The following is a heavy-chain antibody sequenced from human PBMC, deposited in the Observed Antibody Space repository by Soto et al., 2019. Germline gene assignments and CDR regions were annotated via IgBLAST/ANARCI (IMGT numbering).Heavy chain of an antibody. CDR2: ITDDGSTT. J-gene: IGHJ4*02. Sequence: GGSLRLSCETSGFIFSMYWMHWARQVPGKGPQWVARITDDGSTTYYAASVEGRFTISRDNAKNALYLQMTSLRADDTAVYYCTRGPRPTSIGTGAFWGQGTLVTVSS. V-gene: IGHV3-74*01. CDR3: TRGPRPTSIGTGAF. D-gene: IGHD3-10*01. CDR1: GFIFSMYW.